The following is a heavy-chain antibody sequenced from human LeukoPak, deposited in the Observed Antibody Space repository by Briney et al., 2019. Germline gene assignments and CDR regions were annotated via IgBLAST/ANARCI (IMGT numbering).Heavy chain of an antibody. CDR1: GFTFSSYG. CDR2: IWYDGSNK. J-gene: IGHJ4*02. V-gene: IGHV3-33*01. D-gene: IGHD1-1*01. CDR3: AREPLHWMEDYHYFDY. Sequence: PGRSLRLSCAASGFTFSSYGMHWVRQAPGKVLEWVAVIWYDGSNKYYADSVKGRFTISRDNSKNTLYLQMNSLRAEDTAVYYCAREPLHWMEDYHYFDYWGQGTLVTVSS.